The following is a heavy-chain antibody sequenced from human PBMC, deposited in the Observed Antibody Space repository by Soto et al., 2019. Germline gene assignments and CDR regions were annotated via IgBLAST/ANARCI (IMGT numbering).Heavy chain of an antibody. V-gene: IGHV1-69*13. CDR3: ARDYGDLWYFDL. D-gene: IGHD4-17*01. CDR1: GGTFSSYA. J-gene: IGHJ2*01. Sequence: ASVKVSCKASGGTFSSYAISWVRQAPGQGLEWMGGIIPIFGTANYAQKFQGRVTITADESTGTAYMGLSSLRSEDTAVYYCARDYGDLWYFDLWGRGTLVTVSS. CDR2: IIPIFGTA.